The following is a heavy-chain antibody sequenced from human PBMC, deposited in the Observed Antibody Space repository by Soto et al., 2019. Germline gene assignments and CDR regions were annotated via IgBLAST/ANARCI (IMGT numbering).Heavy chain of an antibody. D-gene: IGHD1-20*01. CDR1: GYSISSAYY. Sequence: PXETLSRTCAVSGYSISSAYYWGCIRQPPGKGLEWIGTIYHSGSTYHNPSLRSRGIISVDTSKNQFSLKLSSVTAADTAVYYCARAPSYNWTYYYYYGMDVWGQGTTVTVSS. CDR2: IYHSGST. V-gene: IGHV4-38-2*01. J-gene: IGHJ6*02. CDR3: ARAPSYNWTYYYYYGMDV.